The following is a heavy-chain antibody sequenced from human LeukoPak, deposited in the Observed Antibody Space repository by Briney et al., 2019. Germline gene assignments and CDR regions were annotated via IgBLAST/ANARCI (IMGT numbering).Heavy chain of an antibody. D-gene: IGHD6-6*01. CDR2: IYYSGST. V-gene: IGHV4-31*03. CDR3: AREVGISSSSGGFDY. CDR1: GGSISSGGYY. Sequence: SETLSLTCTVSGGSISSGGYYWRWIRQHPGKGLEWIGYIYYSGSTYHNPSLKSRVTISVDTSKNQFSLKLSSVTAADTAVYYCAREVGISSSSGGFDYWGQGTLVTVSS. J-gene: IGHJ4*02.